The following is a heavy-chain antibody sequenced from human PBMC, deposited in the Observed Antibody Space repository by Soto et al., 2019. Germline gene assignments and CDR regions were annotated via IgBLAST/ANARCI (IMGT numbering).Heavy chain of an antibody. CDR1: GFTFDDYA. Sequence: EVQLVESGGGLVQPGRSLRLSCAASGFTFDDYAMHWVRQAPGKGLEWVSGISWNSGSIGYADSVKGRFTISRDNAKNSLYLQMNSLRAEDTALYYCAKDRDSGYELEPFDYWGQGTLVTVSS. V-gene: IGHV3-9*01. J-gene: IGHJ4*02. CDR3: AKDRDSGYELEPFDY. CDR2: ISWNSGSI. D-gene: IGHD5-12*01.